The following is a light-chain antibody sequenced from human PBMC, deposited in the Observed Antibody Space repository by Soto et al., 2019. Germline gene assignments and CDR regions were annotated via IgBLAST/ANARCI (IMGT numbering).Light chain of an antibody. CDR3: CSYAGSYTLF. CDR1: SRDVGGYNF. J-gene: IGLJ2*01. V-gene: IGLV2-11*01. CDR2: DVT. Sequence: QSVLTQPRSVSGSPGQSVTISCTGTSRDVGGYNFVSWYQQLPGQAPKLVIYDVTKRPSGVPDRFSGSKSGNTASLTISGLQAEDEADYYCCSYAGSYTLFFGGGTKVTVL.